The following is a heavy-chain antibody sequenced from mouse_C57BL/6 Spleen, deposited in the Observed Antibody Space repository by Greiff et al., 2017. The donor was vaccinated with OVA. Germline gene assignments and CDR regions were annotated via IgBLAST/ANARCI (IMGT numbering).Heavy chain of an antibody. CDR2: INPSTGGT. J-gene: IGHJ2*01. V-gene: IGHV1-42*01. D-gene: IGHD2-3*01. CDR1: GYSFTGYY. Sequence: EVKLQESGPELVKPGASVKISCKASGYSFTGYYMNWVKQSPEKSLEWIGEINPSTGGTTYNQKFKAKATLTVDKSSSTAYMQLKSLTSEDSAVYYWARARPDGYLYVDYWGQGTTLTVSS. CDR3: ARARPDGYLYVDY.